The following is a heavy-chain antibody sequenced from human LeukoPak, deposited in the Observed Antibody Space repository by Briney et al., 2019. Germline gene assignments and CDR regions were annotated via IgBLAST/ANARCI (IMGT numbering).Heavy chain of an antibody. D-gene: IGHD3-22*01. J-gene: IGHJ4*02. CDR2: ISGSGGST. CDR1: GFTFSSYA. Sequence: GGSLRLSCAASGFTFSSYAMSWVRQAPGKGLEWVSAISGSGGSTYYADSVKGRFTISRDSSKNTLYLQMNSLRAEDTAVYYCAKPILPYYYDSSGYYPNYFDYWGQGTLVTVSS. CDR3: AKPILPYYYDSSGYYPNYFDY. V-gene: IGHV3-23*01.